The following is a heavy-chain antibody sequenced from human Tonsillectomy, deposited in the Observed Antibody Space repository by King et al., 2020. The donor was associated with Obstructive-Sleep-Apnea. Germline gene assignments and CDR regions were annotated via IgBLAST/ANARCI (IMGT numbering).Heavy chain of an antibody. CDR3: ARKLRYFDCLSKGYFDY. V-gene: IGHV4-39*07. CDR2: IYYSGST. D-gene: IGHD3-9*01. Sequence: QLQESGPGLVKPSETLSLTCTVSSGSISGSSYYWDWIRQPPGKGLEWIVSIYYSGSTYYNPSLKSRLTMSEARSKNHFSLKLSSVTAADTAVYYCARKLRYFDCLSKGYFDYWGQGTLVTVSS. J-gene: IGHJ4*02. CDR1: SGSISGSSYY.